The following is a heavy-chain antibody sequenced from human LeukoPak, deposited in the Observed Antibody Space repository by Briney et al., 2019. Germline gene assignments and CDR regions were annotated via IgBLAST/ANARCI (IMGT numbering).Heavy chain of an antibody. D-gene: IGHD3-16*01. CDR1: GFTVSNNY. CDR2: IYSGGST. V-gene: IGHV3-53*01. CDR3: ARLGPYYFDS. Sequence: GGSLRLSCAASGFTVSNNYMNWVRQPPGKGLEWLSIIYSGGSTYYADSVQGRFSISRDTSRNTLYLQMNSLRAEDTAVYYCARLGPYYFDSWGQGTLVIVSS. J-gene: IGHJ4*02.